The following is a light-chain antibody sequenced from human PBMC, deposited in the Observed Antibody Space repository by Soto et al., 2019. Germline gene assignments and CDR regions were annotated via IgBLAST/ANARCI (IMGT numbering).Light chain of an antibody. V-gene: IGKV1-5*03. J-gene: IGKJ1*01. CDR1: QTISSW. CDR2: KAS. Sequence: DIQMTQSPSTLSGSVGDRVTITCRASQTISSWLARYQQKPGKVPKFLIYKASNLESGVPSRFSGSGSGTEFTLTISSLQPDNFAPSYCQQYYTSSWTFGQGTKVDI. CDR3: QQYYTSSWT.